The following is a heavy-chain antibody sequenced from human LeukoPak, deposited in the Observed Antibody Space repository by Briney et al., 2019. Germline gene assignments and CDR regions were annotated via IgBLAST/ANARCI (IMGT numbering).Heavy chain of an antibody. CDR2: INQDESEK. CDR1: GMTFKNYW. Sequence: PGGSLRLSCAVSGMTFKNYWMSWFRQTPGKGLEWVATINQDESEKYYLDSVKGRFTISRDTAKNSLYLQMYSLTAEDTALYYCTTDLGRSRIAPRFYYWGQGTLVSVSS. CDR3: TTDLGRSRIAPRFYY. V-gene: IGHV3-7*03. J-gene: IGHJ4*02. D-gene: IGHD6-6*01.